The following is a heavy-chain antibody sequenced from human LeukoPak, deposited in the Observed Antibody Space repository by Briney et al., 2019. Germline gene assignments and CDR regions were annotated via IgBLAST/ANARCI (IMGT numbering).Heavy chain of an antibody. J-gene: IGHJ6*02. CDR3: VKGQGGYYYGMDG. Sequence: GGSLRLSSAASGFTFSSYGMRWVSQAPGEGPQGVAGISYDGSNKYYGDSVKGRFTISRDNSKNTVYLQMNSLREEDTAVYYCVKGQGGYYYGMDGWGRGAKGTV. CDR1: GFTFSSYG. CDR2: ISYDGSNK. V-gene: IGHV3-30*18.